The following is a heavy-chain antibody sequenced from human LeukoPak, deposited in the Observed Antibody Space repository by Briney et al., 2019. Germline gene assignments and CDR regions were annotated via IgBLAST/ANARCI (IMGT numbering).Heavy chain of an antibody. Sequence: GGSLRLSCAASGFTFSSYSMNWVRQAPGKGLEWVSYISSSSSTIYHADSVKGRFTISRDNAKDSLYLQMNSLRAEDTAVYYCARSSSSSWAEFYYYYYGMDVWGQGTTVTVSS. CDR1: GFTFSSYS. V-gene: IGHV3-48*01. J-gene: IGHJ6*02. D-gene: IGHD6-13*01. CDR3: ARSSSSSWAEFYYYYYGMDV. CDR2: ISSSSSTI.